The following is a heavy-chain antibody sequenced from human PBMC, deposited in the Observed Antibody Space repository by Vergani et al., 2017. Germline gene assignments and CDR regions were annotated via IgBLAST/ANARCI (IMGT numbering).Heavy chain of an antibody. CDR3: ARGPTYYDFWSGYYGWWFDP. J-gene: IGHJ5*02. CDR2: INHSGST. CDR1: GGSFSGYY. Sequence: QVQLQQWGAGLLKPSDTLSLTCAVYGGSFSGYYWSWIRQPPGKGLEWIGEINHSGSTNYNPSLKSRVTISVDTSKNQFSLKLSSVTAADTAVYYCARGPTYYDFWSGYYGWWFDPWGQGTLVTVSS. D-gene: IGHD3-3*01. V-gene: IGHV4-34*01.